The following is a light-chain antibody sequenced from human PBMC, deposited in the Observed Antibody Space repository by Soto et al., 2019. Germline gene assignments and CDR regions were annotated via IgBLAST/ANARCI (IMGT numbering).Light chain of an antibody. V-gene: IGKV1-27*01. CDR3: QKYKSVPLT. J-gene: IGKJ4*01. Sequence: DIQMTQSPSSLSASVGDRVTITCRANQDISDYLAWFQQKPGKVPKLLIYAASTLQSGVPSRFSGSGSGTDFTLTISSLQPEDVATYYCQKYKSVPLTFGGGTKVDNK. CDR1: QDISDY. CDR2: AAS.